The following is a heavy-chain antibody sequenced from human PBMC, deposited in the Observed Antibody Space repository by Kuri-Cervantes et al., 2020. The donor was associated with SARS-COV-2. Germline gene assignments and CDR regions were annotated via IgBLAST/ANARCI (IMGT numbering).Heavy chain of an antibody. J-gene: IGHJ5*01. CDR2: IKGDASNK. D-gene: IGHD1-14*01. CDR1: GFTFSTYW. Sequence: GGSLRLSCAASGFTFSTYWMSWVRQAPGKGLEWVASIKGDASNKYYADSVKGRYTISRDNAKNSLYLQMNSLRAEDTAVYYCARETNLGSWGQGTLVTVSS. CDR3: ARETNLGS. V-gene: IGHV3-7*03.